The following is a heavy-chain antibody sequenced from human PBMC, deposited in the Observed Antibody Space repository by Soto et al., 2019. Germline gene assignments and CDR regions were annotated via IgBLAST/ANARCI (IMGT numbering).Heavy chain of an antibody. CDR1: EGPFSSYA. J-gene: IGHJ4*02. V-gene: IGHV1-69*13. D-gene: IGHD6-13*01. CDR2: IIPIFGTA. CDR3: ARGPYAAAPVNLHFDY. Sequence: GASVKVSGKAYEGPFSSYAISWVRQAPGQGLEWMGGIIPIFGTANYAQKFQGRVTITADESTSTAYMELSSLRSEDTAVYYFARGPYAAAPVNLHFDYWGQGTLVTVSS.